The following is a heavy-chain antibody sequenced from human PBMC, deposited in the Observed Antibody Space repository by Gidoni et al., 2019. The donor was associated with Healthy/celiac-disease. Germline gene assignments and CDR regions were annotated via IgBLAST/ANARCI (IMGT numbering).Heavy chain of an antibody. CDR2: SYPWGSN. D-gene: IGHD6-19*01. CDR1: GGPLSSSNG. J-gene: IGHJ3*02. CDR3: AISVAGRTGAFDI. V-gene: IGHV4-4*02. Sequence: QVQLQESGPGLVKPSGTLSLTSAVSGGPLSSSNGWSGVRQPPGKGLEWIGESYPWGSNNDNPSLKSRGTISVDKSKSQFSLKLSSVTAADTAVYYCAISVAGRTGAFDIWGQGTMVTVSS.